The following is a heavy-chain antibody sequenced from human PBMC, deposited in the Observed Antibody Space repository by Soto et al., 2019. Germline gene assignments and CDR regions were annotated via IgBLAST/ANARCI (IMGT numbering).Heavy chain of an antibody. CDR1: GFTFSSYA. CDR3: AKDDDYGDWGLLRTRAEYFQH. CDR2: ISGSGGST. J-gene: IGHJ1*01. D-gene: IGHD4-17*01. Sequence: GGSLRLSCAASGFTFSSYAMSWVRQAPGKGLEWVSAISGSGGSTYYADSVKGRFTISRDNSKNTLYLQMNSLRAEDTAVYYCAKDDDYGDWGLLRTRAEYFQHWGQGTLVTVSS. V-gene: IGHV3-23*01.